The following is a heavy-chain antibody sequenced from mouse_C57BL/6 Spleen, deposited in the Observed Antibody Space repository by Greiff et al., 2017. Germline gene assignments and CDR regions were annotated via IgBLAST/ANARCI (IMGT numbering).Heavy chain of an antibody. CDR3: AIEGHDSLYYFDY. CDR2: INPNNGGT. Sequence: VQLQQSGPELVKPGASVKISCKASGYTFTDYYMNWVKQSHGKSLEWIGDINPNNGGTSYNQKFKGKATLTVDKSSSTAYMELRSLTSEDSAVYYCAIEGHDSLYYFDYWGQGTTLTVSS. J-gene: IGHJ2*01. D-gene: IGHD2-3*01. V-gene: IGHV1-26*01. CDR1: GYTFTDYY.